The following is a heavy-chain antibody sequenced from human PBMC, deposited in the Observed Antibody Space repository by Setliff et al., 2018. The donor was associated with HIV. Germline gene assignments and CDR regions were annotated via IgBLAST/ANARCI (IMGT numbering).Heavy chain of an antibody. V-gene: IGHV4-38-2*02. CDR1: GYSITNGNY. Sequence: PSESLSLTCLVFGYSITNGNYWAWIRQSPGKGLEWIGGIYPTGHSYYNPSHTSRLTMSVDTAKSRFSLKLISVTAADTAVYYCARDRALRFSQSPSFNYFDVWGQGALVTVSS. D-gene: IGHD3-10*01. CDR3: ARDRALRFSQSPSFNYFDV. CDR2: IYPTGHS. J-gene: IGHJ4*02.